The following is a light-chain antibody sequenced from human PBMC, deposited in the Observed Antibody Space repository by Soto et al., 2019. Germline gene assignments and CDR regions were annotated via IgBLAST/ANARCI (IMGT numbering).Light chain of an antibody. CDR1: QSVSSF. Sequence: EIVLTHSPATLSLSPGEIASLSCGASQSVSSFLAWYQQKPGQAPRLLIYDASNRATGIPARFSGSGSGTDFTLTISSLEPEDFELYYCQQRSSWPRTFGQGTKVDIK. CDR2: DAS. J-gene: IGKJ1*01. V-gene: IGKV3-11*01. CDR3: QQRSSWPRT.